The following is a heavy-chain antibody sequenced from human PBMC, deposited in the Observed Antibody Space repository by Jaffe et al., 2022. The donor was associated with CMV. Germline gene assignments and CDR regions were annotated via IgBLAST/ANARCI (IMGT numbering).Heavy chain of an antibody. Sequence: QVQLQESGPGLVQPSETLSLTCTVSGASINSYYWSWIRQPPGKGLEYIGYIYYSGSTNYNPSLKSRVTISLDKSNNQFSLKLSSVTAADTAVYYCARQIAAAGQIWGQGTLVTVSS. J-gene: IGHJ4*02. V-gene: IGHV4-59*08. CDR1: GASINSYY. CDR3: ARQIAAAGQI. CDR2: IYYSGST. D-gene: IGHD6-13*01.